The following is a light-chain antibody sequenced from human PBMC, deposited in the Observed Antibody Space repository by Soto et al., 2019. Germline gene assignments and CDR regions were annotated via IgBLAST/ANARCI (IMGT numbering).Light chain of an antibody. V-gene: IGLV2-8*01. Sequence: QSVLTQPPSASGSPGQSVTISCIGTASDIGRYNYVSWYQHHPGKAPKLIIYEVTKRPSGVPDRFSGSKSGNTASLTVSGLQADDEADYYCSSYTTRSPCVFGTGTKVTVL. CDR2: EVT. CDR1: ASDIGRYNY. J-gene: IGLJ1*01. CDR3: SSYTTRSPCV.